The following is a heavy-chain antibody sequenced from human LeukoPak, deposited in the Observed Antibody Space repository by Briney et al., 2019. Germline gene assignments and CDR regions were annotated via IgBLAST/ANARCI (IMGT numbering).Heavy chain of an antibody. J-gene: IGHJ4*02. CDR1: ELTSGIFG. D-gene: IGHD3-3*01. CDR3: AKDFDSWSRPGIDY. CDR2: IWFDGSKE. V-gene: IGHV3-30*02. Sequence: PGGSRDLPLEAPELTSGIFGMPWARQAPGKGRGWVAYIWFDGSKEYYVDSVKGRFVISRDNSKNTLYLQMNSLRADDTAVYYCAKDFDSWSRPGIDYWGQGSLVTVSS.